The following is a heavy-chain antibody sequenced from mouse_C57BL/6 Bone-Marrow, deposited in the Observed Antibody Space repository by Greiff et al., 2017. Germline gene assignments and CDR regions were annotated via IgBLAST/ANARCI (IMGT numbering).Heavy chain of an antibody. CDR3: ARGLYDGSNYWYFEV. D-gene: IGHD1-1*01. J-gene: IGHJ1*03. CDR1: GYTFTSYG. CDR2: IYPRSGNT. Sequence: VQLQQSGAELARPGASVKLSCKASGYTFTSYGISWVKQRPGQGLEWIGEIYPRSGNTYYNEKFKGKATLTADKSSSTAYMELRSLTSEDSAVYFCARGLYDGSNYWYFEVWGTGTTVTVSS. V-gene: IGHV1-81*01.